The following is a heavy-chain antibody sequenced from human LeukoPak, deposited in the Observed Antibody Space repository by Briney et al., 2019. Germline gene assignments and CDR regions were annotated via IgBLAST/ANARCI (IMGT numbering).Heavy chain of an antibody. Sequence: PSETLSLTCKVSGYSINSGYYWGWIRQPPGKGLEWIGSIYHSGKTYYNPSLKSRVTISVETSKNQFSLKLSSMTAADTAVYYCARDRISVSDPPNWFDPWGQGTLVTVSS. V-gene: IGHV4-38-2*02. CDR3: ARDRISVSDPPNWFDP. J-gene: IGHJ5*02. CDR2: IYHSGKT. CDR1: GYSINSGYY. D-gene: IGHD6-19*01.